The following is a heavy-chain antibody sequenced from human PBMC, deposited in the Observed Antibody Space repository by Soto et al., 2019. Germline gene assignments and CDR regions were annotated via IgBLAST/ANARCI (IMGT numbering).Heavy chain of an antibody. Sequence: ALVKVSCKASGGTFSSYAISWVRQAPGQGLEWMGGIIPIFGIANYAQKFQGRVTITADKSTSTAYMELSSLRSEDTAVYYCASREGIVGATRGYYYYMDVWGKGTTVTVSS. J-gene: IGHJ6*03. CDR3: ASREGIVGATRGYYYYMDV. CDR1: GGTFSSYA. V-gene: IGHV1-69*10. CDR2: IIPIFGIA. D-gene: IGHD1-26*01.